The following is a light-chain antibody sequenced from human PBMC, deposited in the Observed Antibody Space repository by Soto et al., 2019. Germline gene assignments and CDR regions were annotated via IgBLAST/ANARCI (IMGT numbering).Light chain of an antibody. CDR3: QQYGSSAPIT. CDR2: GAS. J-gene: IGKJ1*01. V-gene: IGKV3-20*01. Sequence: EIVLTQSPATLSLSPGERATLSCRASQSVSSSYLARYQQKPGQAPRLLIYGASIRATGIPDRFSGSGSETDFTLTISRLEPGDFALYYCQQYGSSAPITFGQGTKVDI. CDR1: QSVSSSY.